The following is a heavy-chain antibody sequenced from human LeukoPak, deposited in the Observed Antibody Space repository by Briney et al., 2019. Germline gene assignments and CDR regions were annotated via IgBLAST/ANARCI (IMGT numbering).Heavy chain of an antibody. CDR3: ARALVPQLSYYYGMDV. Sequence: GGSLRLSCAASGFTFSSYAMHWVRQAPGKGLEWVAVISYDGSNKYYADSVKGRFTISRDNSKNTLYLQMSSLRAEDTAVYYCARALVPQLSYYYGMDVWGQGTTVTVSS. J-gene: IGHJ6*02. CDR2: ISYDGSNK. V-gene: IGHV3-30-3*01. D-gene: IGHD3-10*01. CDR1: GFTFSSYA.